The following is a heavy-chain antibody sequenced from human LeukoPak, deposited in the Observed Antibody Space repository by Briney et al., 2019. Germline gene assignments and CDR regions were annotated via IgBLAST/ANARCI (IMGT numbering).Heavy chain of an antibody. CDR3: ARASYAGPFDY. CDR1: GGSISSYY. J-gene: IGHJ4*02. Sequence: SETLSLTCTVSGGSISSYYWSWLRQPPGKGLEWIGYIYYSGSNNYNPSLKSRVTISVDTSKNQFSLKLSSVTAADTAVYYCARASYAGPFDYWGQGTLVTVSS. CDR2: IYYSGSN. V-gene: IGHV4-59*01. D-gene: IGHD3-16*02.